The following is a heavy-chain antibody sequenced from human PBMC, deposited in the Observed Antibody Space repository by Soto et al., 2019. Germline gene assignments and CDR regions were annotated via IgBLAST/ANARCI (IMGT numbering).Heavy chain of an antibody. CDR2: INAGNGNT. V-gene: IGHV1-3*01. Sequence: QVRLVQSGTEVKKPGASVMVSCKASGYTFANYAIHWVRQAPGQDFEWMGWINAGNGNTRNSQKFQGRVTFTRDTSATTAPMEVGSLRFEATAVYYCARDISGWGLTNGHFGVDVWGQGTTVIVSS. D-gene: IGHD3-16*01. CDR3: ARDISGWGLTNGHFGVDV. CDR1: GYTFANYA. J-gene: IGHJ6*02.